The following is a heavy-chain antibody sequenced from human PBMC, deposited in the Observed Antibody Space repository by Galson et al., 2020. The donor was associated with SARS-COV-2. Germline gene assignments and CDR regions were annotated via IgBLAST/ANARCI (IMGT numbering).Heavy chain of an antibody. V-gene: IGHV3-7*01. Sequence: GESLKISCAASGFTFSSYWMSWVRQAPGKGLEWVANIKQDGSEKYYVDSVKGRFTISRDNAKNSLYLQMNSLRAEDTAVYYCARDMAVTSPGAGAYYYYGMDVWGQGT. J-gene: IGHJ6*02. CDR1: GFTFSSYW. D-gene: IGHD2-21*02. CDR2: IKQDGSEK. CDR3: ARDMAVTSPGAGAYYYYGMDV.